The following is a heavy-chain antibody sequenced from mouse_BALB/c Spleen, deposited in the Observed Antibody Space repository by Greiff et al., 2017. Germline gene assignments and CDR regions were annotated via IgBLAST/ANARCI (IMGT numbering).Heavy chain of an antibody. J-gene: IGHJ2*01. D-gene: IGHD1-1*01. Sequence: QVQLKQSGAELAKPGASVKMSCKASGYTFTSYWMHWVKQRPGQGLEWIGYINPSTGYTEYNQKFKDKATLTADKSSSTAYMQLSSLTSEDSAVYYCANYYGSRGGYWGQGTTLTVSS. CDR2: INPSTGYT. CDR3: ANYYGSRGGY. V-gene: IGHV1-7*01. CDR1: GYTFTSYW.